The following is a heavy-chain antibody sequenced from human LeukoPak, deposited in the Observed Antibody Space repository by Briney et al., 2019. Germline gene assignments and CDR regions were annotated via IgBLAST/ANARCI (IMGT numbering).Heavy chain of an antibody. CDR3: ARGGTTVVAPVY. V-gene: IGHV4-30-4*01. J-gene: IGHJ4*02. D-gene: IGHD4-23*01. Sequence: SETLSLTCTVSGGSISSGTYHWSWIRQPPGQGLEWIGYIYYSGSTYYNPPLKSRVSISLDTSKNQLSLNLSSVTAADTAVYYCARGGTTVVAPVYWGQGTLVSVSS. CDR2: IYYSGST. CDR1: GGSISSGTYH.